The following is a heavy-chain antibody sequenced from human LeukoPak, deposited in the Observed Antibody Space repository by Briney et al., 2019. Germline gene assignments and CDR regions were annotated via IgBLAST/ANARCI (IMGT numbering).Heavy chain of an antibody. CDR1: GFPFNSYV. D-gene: IGHD3-16*02. Sequence: GGSLRLSCAASGFPFNSYVMTWIREAPGKGLEWVSVISGSGGLTYHADSVKGRFTVSRDNSKNTLYLQMDSLRAEDTAVYSCAKGYYDYIWGSYRSDAFDIWGQGTMVTVSS. CDR3: AKGYYDYIWGSYRSDAFDI. CDR2: ISGSGGLT. V-gene: IGHV3-23*01. J-gene: IGHJ3*02.